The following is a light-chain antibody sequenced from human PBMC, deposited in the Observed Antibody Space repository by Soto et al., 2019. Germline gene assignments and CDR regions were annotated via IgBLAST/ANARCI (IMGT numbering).Light chain of an antibody. V-gene: IGKV1-5*03. CDR3: QQYNDSFPYT. CDR1: QSISSW. CDR2: EAS. J-gene: IGKJ2*01. Sequence: DIQMTQSPSTLPASVGDRVTITCRASQSISSWLAWYQQKPGTAPKLLIYEASTLESGVPSRFSGSRSGTEFTLTVSSLQPDDFATYYCQQYNDSFPYTFGQGTKLEIK.